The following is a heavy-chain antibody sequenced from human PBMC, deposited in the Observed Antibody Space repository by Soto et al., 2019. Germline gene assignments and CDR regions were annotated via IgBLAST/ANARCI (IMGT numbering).Heavy chain of an antibody. CDR2: INPNSGDT. CDR3: AKEDENYFYYGMDV. J-gene: IGHJ6*02. Sequence: GASVKVSCKASGYTFTGHYMHWVRQAPGQGLEWMGRINPNSGDTNYAQNFQGRVTVTRDTSISTAYMELTRLRSDDTAVYYCAKEDENYFYYGMDVWGQGTAVTVSS. V-gene: IGHV1-2*06. CDR1: GYTFTGHY.